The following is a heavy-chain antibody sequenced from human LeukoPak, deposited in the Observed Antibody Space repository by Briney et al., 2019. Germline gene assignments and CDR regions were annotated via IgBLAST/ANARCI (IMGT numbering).Heavy chain of an antibody. J-gene: IGHJ5*02. CDR2: INPNTGDT. Sequence: ASVKVSCKASGYTFTGYYIHWVRQAPGQGLEWMGWINPNTGDTNYAQRFQGRVTMTRDTSISTAYMDLSRLRSDDTAVYYCARDMWQQFDWFDPWGQGTLVTVSS. CDR1: GYTFTGYY. V-gene: IGHV1-2*02. CDR3: ARDMWQQFDWFDP. D-gene: IGHD6-13*01.